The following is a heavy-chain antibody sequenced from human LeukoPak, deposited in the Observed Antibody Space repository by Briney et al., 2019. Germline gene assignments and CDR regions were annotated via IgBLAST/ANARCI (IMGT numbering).Heavy chain of an antibody. V-gene: IGHV1-69*04. CDR3: ATDRHTIAVAATLDY. Sequence: EASVKVSCKASGGTFSSYAISWVRQAPGQGLEWMGRIIPILGIANYAQKFQGRVTITADKSTSTAYMELSSLRSEDTAVYYCATDRHTIAVAATLDYWGQGTLVIASS. J-gene: IGHJ4*02. CDR1: GGTFSSYA. CDR2: IIPILGIA. D-gene: IGHD6-19*01.